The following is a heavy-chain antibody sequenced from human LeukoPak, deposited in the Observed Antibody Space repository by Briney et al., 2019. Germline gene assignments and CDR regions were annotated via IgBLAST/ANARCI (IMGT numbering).Heavy chain of an antibody. Sequence: GASVKVSCRASGYTFTSYDINWVRQATGQGLEWMGWMNPNSGNTGYAQKFQGRVTMTRNTSISTAYMELSSLRSEDTAVCYCAVDGGDCYSCVDYWGQGTLVTVSS. CDR1: GYTFTSYD. J-gene: IGHJ4*02. V-gene: IGHV1-8*01. CDR3: AVDGGDCYSCVDY. D-gene: IGHD2-21*02. CDR2: MNPNSGNT.